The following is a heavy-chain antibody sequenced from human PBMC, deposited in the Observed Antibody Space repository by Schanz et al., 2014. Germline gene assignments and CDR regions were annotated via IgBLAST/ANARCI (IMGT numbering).Heavy chain of an antibody. CDR2: IDPNSGCT. J-gene: IGHJ3*01. V-gene: IGHV1-2*02. CDR1: GNTLSAYY. Sequence: QVQLVQSGADVKKPGASVKVSCKASGNTLSAYYIHWIRQAPGQGLEWMGWIDPNSGCTNYAQKLQGRVTMTSDTSLATVYMEVNSLTSDDPAVFYCARTATHDVWRGYIPHYAFDLWGQGTVVIFSS. D-gene: IGHD3-3*01. CDR3: ARTATHDVWRGYIPHYAFDL.